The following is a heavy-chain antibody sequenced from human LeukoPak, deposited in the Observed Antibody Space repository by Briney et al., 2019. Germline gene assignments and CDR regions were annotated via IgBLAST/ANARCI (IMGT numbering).Heavy chain of an antibody. J-gene: IGHJ4*02. CDR2: ISYDGSNK. D-gene: IGHD3-10*01. V-gene: IGHV3-30-3*01. CDR3: ARDRGRGLLWFGESLDY. Sequence: GGSPRLSCAASGFTFSSYAMHWVRQAPGKGLEWVAVISYDGSNKYYADSVKGRFTISRDNSKNTLYLQMNSLRAEDTAVYYCARDRGRGLLWFGESLDYWGQGTLVTVSS. CDR1: GFTFSSYA.